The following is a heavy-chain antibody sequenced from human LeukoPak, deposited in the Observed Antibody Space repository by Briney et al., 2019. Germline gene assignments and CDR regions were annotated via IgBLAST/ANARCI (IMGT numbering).Heavy chain of an antibody. J-gene: IGHJ4*02. CDR1: GGSVSSGSYY. D-gene: IGHD3-16*01. CDR2: INYSGNT. Sequence: SETLSLTCTVSGGSVSSGSYYWSWIRQPPGKGLEWIGYINYSGNTSYSPSLKSRVTISVDTSKNQFSLKLSSVTAADTAVYYCARGSPNTGGTDYWGQGTLVTVSS. CDR3: ARGSPNTGGTDY. V-gene: IGHV4-61*01.